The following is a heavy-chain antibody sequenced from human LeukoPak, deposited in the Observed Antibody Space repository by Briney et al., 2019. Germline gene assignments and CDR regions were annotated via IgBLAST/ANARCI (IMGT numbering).Heavy chain of an antibody. J-gene: IGHJ6*04. Sequence: SETLSLTCAVYGGSFSGYYWNWIRQRPGKGLEWIGEISHSGSTNYNPSLKSRVTISIDTSKNQFSLKLSSVTAADTAVYYCARDWSYYGMDVWGKGTTVTVSS. CDR2: ISHSGST. CDR1: GGSFSGYY. V-gene: IGHV4-34*01. CDR3: ARDWSYYGMDV. D-gene: IGHD3/OR15-3a*01.